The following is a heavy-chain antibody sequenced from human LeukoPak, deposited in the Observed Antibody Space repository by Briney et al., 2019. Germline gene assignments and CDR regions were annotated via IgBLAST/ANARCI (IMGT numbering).Heavy chain of an antibody. V-gene: IGHV1-18*01. D-gene: IGHD2-15*01. J-gene: IGHJ4*02. Sequence: ASVKVSCKTSGYTFTSYGISWVRQAPGQGLEWMGWISAYNGNTNYAQKLQGRVTMTTDTSTSTAYMELRSLRSGDTAVYYCASSFGGFTFDYWGQGTLVTVSS. CDR3: ASSFGGFTFDY. CDR1: GYTFTSYG. CDR2: ISAYNGNT.